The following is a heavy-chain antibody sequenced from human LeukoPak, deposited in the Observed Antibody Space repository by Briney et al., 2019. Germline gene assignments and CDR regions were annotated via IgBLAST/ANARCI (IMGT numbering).Heavy chain of an antibody. J-gene: IGHJ5*02. D-gene: IGHD1-1*01. Sequence: WVRQAPGQGLEWMGWINAKSGGTDCAQKFQGRVTMTKDTSISTAYVEVNRLRSDDTAVFFCARRLEPNWFDHWGQGTLVTVSS. CDR2: INAKSGGT. V-gene: IGHV1-2*02. CDR3: ARRLEPNWFDH.